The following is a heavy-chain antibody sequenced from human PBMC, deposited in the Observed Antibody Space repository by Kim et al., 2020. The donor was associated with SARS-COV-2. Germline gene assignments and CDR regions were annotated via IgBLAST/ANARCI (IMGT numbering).Heavy chain of an antibody. J-gene: IGHJ5*02. D-gene: IGHD4-17*01. CDR3: ARSAYYGGNDRWFDP. Sequence: ARKSRVTISGETSKNQFSLKLSSVTAADTAVYYCARSAYYGGNDRWFDPWGQGTLVTDSS. V-gene: IGHV4-31*02.